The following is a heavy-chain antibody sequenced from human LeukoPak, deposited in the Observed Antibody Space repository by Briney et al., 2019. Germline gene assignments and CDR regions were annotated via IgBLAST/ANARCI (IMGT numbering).Heavy chain of an antibody. J-gene: IGHJ4*02. CDR2: IYGSGNT. Sequence: SETLSLTCTVSGGSISSYYWSWIRQPPGKGLEWIGHIYGSGNTNYNPSLKSRLTISVDTSKNDSSLQLTSVTAADTAVYYCARGTGWLPDWWGQGTLVTVSS. CDR3: ARGTGWLPDW. CDR1: GGSISSYY. V-gene: IGHV4-59*01. D-gene: IGHD6-19*01.